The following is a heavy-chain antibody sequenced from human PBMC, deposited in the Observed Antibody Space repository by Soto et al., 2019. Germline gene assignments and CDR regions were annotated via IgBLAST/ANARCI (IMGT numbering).Heavy chain of an antibody. J-gene: IGHJ4*02. V-gene: IGHV1-3*01. D-gene: IGHD2-2*01. CDR2: INAGNGNT. Sequence: ASVKVSCKASGYTFTSYAMHWVRQAPGQRLEWMGWINAGNGNTKYSQKFQGRVTITRDTSASTAYMELSSLRSEDTAVYYCARSPNVVVPAARYTRRQSDSLFDYWGQGTLVTVSS. CDR1: GYTFTSYA. CDR3: ARSPNVVVPAARYTRRQSDSLFDY.